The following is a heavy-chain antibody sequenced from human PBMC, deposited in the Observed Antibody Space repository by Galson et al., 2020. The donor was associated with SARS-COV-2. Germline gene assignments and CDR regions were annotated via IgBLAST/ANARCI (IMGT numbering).Heavy chain of an antibody. CDR3: ASDDFGRTLGEMYYYYGMDV. J-gene: IGHJ6*02. D-gene: IGHD3-3*01. V-gene: IGHV3-21*01. CDR2: ISSNSSYI. Sequence: KIGESLKISCAASGFTFSSYSMNWVRQAPGKGLEWVSSISSNSSYIYYADSVKGRFTISRDNAKNSLYLQMNSLRAEDTAVYYCASDDFGRTLGEMYYYYGMDVWGQGTTVTVSS. CDR1: GFTFSSYS.